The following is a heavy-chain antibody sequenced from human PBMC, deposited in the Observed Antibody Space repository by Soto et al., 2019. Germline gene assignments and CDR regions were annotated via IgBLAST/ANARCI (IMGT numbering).Heavy chain of an antibody. CDR1: GFTFNDYA. J-gene: IGHJ4*02. D-gene: IGHD6-19*01. CDR2: ISGSGGHS. CDR3: AKDCRRLAVTGSAFDS. Sequence: GGSLRLSCAASGFTFNDYAMAWVRQAPGQGLEWVSSISGSGGHSSYVDSVRGRSTISRDNVNNILSLDMSDLRAEDTALYYCAKDCRRLAVTGSAFDSWGQGALVTVSS. V-gene: IGHV3-23*01.